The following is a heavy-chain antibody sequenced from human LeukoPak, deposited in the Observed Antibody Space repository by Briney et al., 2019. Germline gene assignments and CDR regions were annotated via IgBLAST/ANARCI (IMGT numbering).Heavy chain of an antibody. CDR1: GGTFSSYA. CDR2: IIPIFGPA. D-gene: IGHD1-7*01. CDR3: ASRAGTGAYYYYYMDV. Sequence: ASVKVSCKASGGTFSSYAISGVRQAPGQGLDWMGGIIPIFGPANYEKQFQGRVTITTDESTSTAYMELSSLRSEDTAVYYCASRAGTGAYYYYYMDVWGKGTTVTVSS. V-gene: IGHV1-69*05. J-gene: IGHJ6*03.